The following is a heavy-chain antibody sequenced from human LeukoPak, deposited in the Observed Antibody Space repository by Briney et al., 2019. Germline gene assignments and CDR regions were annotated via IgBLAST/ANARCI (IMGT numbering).Heavy chain of an antibody. CDR2: ISGSGGST. V-gene: IGHV3-23*01. CDR1: GFTFSSYA. J-gene: IGHJ6*02. Sequence: GGSLRLSCAASGFTFSSYAMSWVRQAPGKGLEWVSAISGSGGSTYYADSVKGRFTISRDNSKNTLYLQMNSLRAEDTAVYYCAKDRAPLNYYYGMDVWGQGTTVTVSS. D-gene: IGHD3-10*01. CDR3: AKDRAPLNYYYGMDV.